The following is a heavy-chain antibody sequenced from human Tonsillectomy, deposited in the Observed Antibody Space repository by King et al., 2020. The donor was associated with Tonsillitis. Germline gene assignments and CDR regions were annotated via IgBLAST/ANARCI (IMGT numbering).Heavy chain of an antibody. V-gene: IGHV3-9*01. CDR3: AKCRGQADAFDI. J-gene: IGHJ3*02. CDR1: GFTFDDYA. Sequence: VQLVESGGGLVQPGRSLRLSCAASGFTFDDYAMHWVRQAPGKGLEWVSGISWNSGSIGYADAGKGRFTISRDNAKNSLYLQMNSLRAEDTALYYCAKCRGQADAFDIWGQGTMVTVSS. CDR2: ISWNSGSI.